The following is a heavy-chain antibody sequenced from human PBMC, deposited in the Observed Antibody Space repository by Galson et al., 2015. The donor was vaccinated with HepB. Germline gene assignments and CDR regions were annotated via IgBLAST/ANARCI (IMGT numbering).Heavy chain of an antibody. Sequence: ETLSLTCVVSGASINTNIWWSWVRQAPGKGLEWIGEIYHNGNTIYNPSLQSRVTLSVDKSKNQFSLNLNSVTAADTAVYYCALRHLWSPNNFDYWGQGTLVIVSS. D-gene: IGHD3-10*01. CDR3: ALRHLWSPNNFDY. CDR1: GASINTNIW. CDR2: IYHNGNT. J-gene: IGHJ4*02. V-gene: IGHV4/OR15-8*02.